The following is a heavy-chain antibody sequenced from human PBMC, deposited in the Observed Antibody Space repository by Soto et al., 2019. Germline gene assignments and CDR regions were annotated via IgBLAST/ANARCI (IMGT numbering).Heavy chain of an antibody. J-gene: IGHJ4*02. D-gene: IGHD6-19*01. V-gene: IGHV3-48*01. CDR1: GFTFSTYS. CDR3: ARERGSGWTFDD. Sequence: EVQLVESGGDLVQPGGSLRLSCAASGFTFSTYSMNWVRQAPGKGLEWVSSISSSSTIYYADSVKGRVTISRDNVQNSLYLQRHSLRAEDTAVYYGARERGSGWTFDDWGQGTLVTVSS. CDR2: ISSSSTI.